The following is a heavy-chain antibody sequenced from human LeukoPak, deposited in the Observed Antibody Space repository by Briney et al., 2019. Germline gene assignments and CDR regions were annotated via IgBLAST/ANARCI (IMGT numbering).Heavy chain of an antibody. CDR3: ARLWSGLRPPDY. Sequence: PSETLSLTCTVSGGSIISSSYYWGWIRQPPGKGLEWIGSIYYSGNTYYNPSLKSRVTISADTSNNQFYLKLRSVTAADTAVYYCARLWSGLRPPDYWGQVTLDTVSS. CDR1: GGSIISSSYY. D-gene: IGHD3-3*01. V-gene: IGHV4-39*01. J-gene: IGHJ4*02. CDR2: IYYSGNT.